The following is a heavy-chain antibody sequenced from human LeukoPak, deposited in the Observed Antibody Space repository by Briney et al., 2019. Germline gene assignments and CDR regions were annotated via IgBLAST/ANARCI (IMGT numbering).Heavy chain of an antibody. CDR2: ISAYNGNT. D-gene: IGHD3-22*01. J-gene: IGHJ4*02. V-gene: IGHV1-18*01. Sequence: ASVKVSCKASGYTFTSYGISWVRQAPGQGLEWMGWISAYNGNTNYAQKLQGRVTMTTDTSTSTAYMELRSLRSDDTAVYYCARIYDSSGYSHFDYWGQGTLVTVSS. CDR1: GYTFTSYG. CDR3: ARIYDSSGYSHFDY.